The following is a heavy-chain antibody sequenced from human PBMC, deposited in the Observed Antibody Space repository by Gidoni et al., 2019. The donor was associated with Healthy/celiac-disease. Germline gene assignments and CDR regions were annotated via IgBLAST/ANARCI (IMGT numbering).Heavy chain of an antibody. D-gene: IGHD2-2*02. CDR3: ARGAPYQLLYTRRWFDP. CDR2: INHSGST. J-gene: IGHJ5*02. V-gene: IGHV4-34*01. Sequence: QVQLQQWGAGLLKPSETLSLTCAVYGGSFSGYYWSWIRQPPRKGLEWIGEINHSGSTNYNPSLKSRVTISVDTSKNQFSLKLSSVTAADTAVYYCARGAPYQLLYTRRWFDPWGQGTLVTVSS. CDR1: GGSFSGYY.